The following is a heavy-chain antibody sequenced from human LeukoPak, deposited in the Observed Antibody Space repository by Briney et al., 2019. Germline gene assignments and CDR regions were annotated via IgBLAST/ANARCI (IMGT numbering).Heavy chain of an antibody. CDR1: GFIFSSYA. CDR2: ISGSGGST. J-gene: IGHJ4*02. Sequence: GGSLRLSCAASGFIFSSYAMSWVRQAPGKGLEWVSAISGSGGSTYYADSVKGRFTISRDNSKNTLYLQMNSLRAEDTAVYYCAIGSGSYYGAQFDYWGQGTLVTVSS. CDR3: AIGSGSYYGAQFDY. D-gene: IGHD1-26*01. V-gene: IGHV3-23*01.